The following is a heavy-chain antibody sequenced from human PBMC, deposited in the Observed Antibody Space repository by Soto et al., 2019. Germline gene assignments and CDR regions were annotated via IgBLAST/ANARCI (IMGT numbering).Heavy chain of an antibody. CDR1: GGSISSGSYY. CDR2: IYNSGST. CDR3: ARESDSGSYHFDY. J-gene: IGHJ4*02. D-gene: IGHD3-10*01. Sequence: SETLSLTCTVSGGSISSGSYYWSWIRQPPGKGLEWIGYIYNSGSTNYNPSLKSRVTISVDTSKNHFSLRMSSVTAADTAVYYCARESDSGSYHFDYWGRGTLVTVSS. V-gene: IGHV4-61*03.